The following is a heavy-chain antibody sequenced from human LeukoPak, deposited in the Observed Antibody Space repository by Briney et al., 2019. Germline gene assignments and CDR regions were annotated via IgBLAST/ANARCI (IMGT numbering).Heavy chain of an antibody. J-gene: IGHJ4*02. D-gene: IGHD6-19*01. CDR2: IWSDGSNE. V-gene: IGHV3-33*01. CDR3: ARDTVASTFYYFDF. CDR1: GFTLSTYG. Sequence: QPGRSLRLSCAASGFTLSTYGMHWVRQAPGKGLEWVAVIWSDGSNEYYADSVKGRFTISRDNTKNTVNLQMNSLRAEDTAVYFCARDTVASTFYYFDFWGQGTLVTVSS.